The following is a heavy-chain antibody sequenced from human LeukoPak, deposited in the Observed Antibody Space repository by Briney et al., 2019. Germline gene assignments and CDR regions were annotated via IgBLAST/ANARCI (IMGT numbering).Heavy chain of an antibody. CDR2: ISNNGGST. V-gene: IGHV3-64*01. Sequence: GGSLRLSCAASGFTFSSYIMHWVRQAPGKGLEYVSAISNNGGSTCYANSVKGRFTISRDNSKNTLYLQMSSLTAADTAVYYCAKDRSIGTYYTFDHWGQGTLVTVSS. CDR1: GFTFSSYI. J-gene: IGHJ4*02. CDR3: AKDRSIGTYYTFDH. D-gene: IGHD1-26*01.